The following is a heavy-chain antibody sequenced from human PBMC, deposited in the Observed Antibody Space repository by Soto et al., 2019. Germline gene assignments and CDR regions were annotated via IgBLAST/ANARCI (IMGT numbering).Heavy chain of an antibody. J-gene: IGHJ4*02. V-gene: IGHV3-33*01. Sequence: QVQLVESGGGVVQPGRSLGLSCAASGFTFSSYGMHWVRQAPGKGLEWVAVIWYDGSNENYADSVKGRFTISRDNSKNTLYLQMNSLRAEDTALYYCARDRRGSGWYDYFDYWGQGTLVTVSS. D-gene: IGHD6-19*01. CDR1: GFTFSSYG. CDR2: IWYDGSNE. CDR3: ARDRRGSGWYDYFDY.